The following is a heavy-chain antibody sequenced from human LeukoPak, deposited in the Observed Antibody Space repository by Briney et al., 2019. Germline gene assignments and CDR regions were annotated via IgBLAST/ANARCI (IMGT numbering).Heavy chain of an antibody. V-gene: IGHV3-53*01. CDR2: IYSGGST. CDR1: GFTVSSNY. Sequence: GGSLRLSCAASGFTVSSNYMSWVRQAPGKGLEWVSVIYSGGSTYYADSVKGRFTISRDNSKNTLYLQMNSLRAEDTAAYYCAKGVAGNNYYYYYMDVWGKGTTVTVSS. CDR3: AKGVAGNNYYYYYMDV. J-gene: IGHJ6*03. D-gene: IGHD6-19*01.